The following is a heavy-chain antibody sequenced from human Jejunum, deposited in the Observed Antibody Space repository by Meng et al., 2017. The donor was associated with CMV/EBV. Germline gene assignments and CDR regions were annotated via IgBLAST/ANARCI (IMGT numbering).Heavy chain of an antibody. CDR2: IKQDGSEK. CDR1: GFTLSTYG. CDR3: ARNARGSGY. V-gene: IGHV3-7*01. Sequence: LRLSCEDSGFTLSTYGMTWVRQAPGKGLEWVANIKQDGSEKYYVDSVKGRLTISRDNAKNSLFLQMNSLRAEDTAMYYCARNARGSGYWGQGTLVTVSS. J-gene: IGHJ4*02. D-gene: IGHD3-10*01.